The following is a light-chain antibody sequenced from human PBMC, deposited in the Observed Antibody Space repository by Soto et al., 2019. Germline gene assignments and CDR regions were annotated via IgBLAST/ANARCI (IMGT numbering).Light chain of an antibody. J-gene: IGKJ2*03. CDR1: QAIRNA. V-gene: IGKV1-6*01. Sequence: AIPMTQSPSSLSASVGDTVTFTCRASQAIRNALGWFQQRPGKPPKLLIYGISILQTGVPSRFSGSGSGTDFTLTISGLQPEDFATYYCLHDALFPYSFGQGTRLEI. CDR3: LHDALFPYS. CDR2: GIS.